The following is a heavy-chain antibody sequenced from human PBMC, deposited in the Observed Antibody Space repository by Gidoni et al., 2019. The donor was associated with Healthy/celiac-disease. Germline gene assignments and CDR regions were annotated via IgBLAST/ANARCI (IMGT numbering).Heavy chain of an antibody. CDR1: GGSISSSSYY. CDR2: IYYSGST. J-gene: IGHJ4*02. V-gene: IGHV4-39*01. Sequence: QLQLQESGPGLVKPSETLSLTCTVSGGSISSSSYYWGWIRQPPGKGLEWIGSIYYSGSTYYNPSLKSRVTISVDTSKNQFSLKLSSVTAADTAVYYCASRLNYYDSLGGDYWGQGTLVTVSS. D-gene: IGHD3-22*01. CDR3: ASRLNYYDSLGGDY.